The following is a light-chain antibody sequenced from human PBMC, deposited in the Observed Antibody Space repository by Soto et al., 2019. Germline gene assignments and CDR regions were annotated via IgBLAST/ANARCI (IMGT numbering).Light chain of an antibody. CDR2: EVT. Sequence: QSALTQPPSASGSPGPSVTISCTGTSSDVGGYNYVSWYQQHPGKAPKVIIYEVTKRPSGVPDRFSGSNSGNTASLTVSGLQADDEADYYCSSYAGSNTVIFGGGTKVTVL. CDR3: SSYAGSNTVI. J-gene: IGLJ2*01. V-gene: IGLV2-8*01. CDR1: SSDVGGYNY.